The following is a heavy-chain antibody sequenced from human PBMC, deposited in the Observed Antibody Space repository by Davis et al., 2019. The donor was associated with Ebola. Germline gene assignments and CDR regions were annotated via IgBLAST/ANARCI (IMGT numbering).Heavy chain of an antibody. CDR2: IYYSGST. D-gene: IGHD3-22*01. CDR3: ARTLNYYESSGYYYFDY. V-gene: IGHV4-59*05. J-gene: IGHJ4*02. CDR1: GGSISSYY. Sequence: SETLSLTCTVSGGSISSYYWSWIRQPPGKGLEWIGSIYYSGSTYYNPSLKSRVTISVDTSKNQFSLKLASVTAADTAVYYCARTLNYYESSGYYYFDYWGQGTPVTVSS.